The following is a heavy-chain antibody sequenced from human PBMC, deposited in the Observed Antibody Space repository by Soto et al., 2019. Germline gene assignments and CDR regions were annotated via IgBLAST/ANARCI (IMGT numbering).Heavy chain of an antibody. CDR3: AREYSNWVYSYYYYMDV. J-gene: IGHJ6*03. V-gene: IGHV3-33*01. CDR2: IWYDGSNK. D-gene: IGHD4-4*01. Sequence: GGSLRLSCAASGFTFSSYGMHWVRQAPGKGLEWVAVIWYDGSNKYYADSVKGRFTISRDNSKNTLYLQMNSLRAEDTAVYYCAREYSNWVYSYYYYMDVWGKGTTVTVSS. CDR1: GFTFSSYG.